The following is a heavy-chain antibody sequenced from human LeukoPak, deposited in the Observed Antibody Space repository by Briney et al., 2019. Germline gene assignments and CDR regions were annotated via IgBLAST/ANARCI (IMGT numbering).Heavy chain of an antibody. J-gene: IGHJ3*02. Sequence: SGTLSLTCAVSGGSISSSNWWSWVRQPPGKGLEWIGEIYHSGSTNYNPSLKSRVTISVDKSKNQFSLKLSSVTAADTAVYFCARGPYSYDSSGAFDIWGQGTMVTVSS. CDR3: ARGPYSYDSSGAFDI. CDR2: IYHSGST. V-gene: IGHV4-4*02. CDR1: GGSISSSNW. D-gene: IGHD3-22*01.